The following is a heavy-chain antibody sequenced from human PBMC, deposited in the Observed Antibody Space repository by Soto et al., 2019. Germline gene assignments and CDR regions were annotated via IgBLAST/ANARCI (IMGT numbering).Heavy chain of an antibody. J-gene: IGHJ4*02. CDR1: GCTFRSYA. CDR3: AKMTLVLALGFDY. CDR2: ISGSGGST. V-gene: IGHV3-23*01. D-gene: IGHD2-21*02. Sequence: GGALRLSCAASGCTFRSYAMSWVRQAPGKGLKWVSAISGSGGSTYYADSVKGRFTISRDNSKNTLYLQMNSLRAEDTAVYYCAKMTLVLALGFDYWGQGTLVTGSS.